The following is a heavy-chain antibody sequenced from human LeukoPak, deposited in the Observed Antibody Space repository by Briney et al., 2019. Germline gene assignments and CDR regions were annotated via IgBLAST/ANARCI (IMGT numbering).Heavy chain of an antibody. J-gene: IGHJ5*02. Sequence: SETLSLTCTVSGGSINSALYYWAWIRQTPEQQLEWIGSVSHEGITKYSPSLGGRVSLSADTSKNAFFMEVHSVTAADSAIYYCARHTIFCSFINCSPFDPWGQGTLVTVSS. D-gene: IGHD3-3*01. CDR1: GGSINSALYY. V-gene: IGHV4-39*01. CDR2: VSHEGIT. CDR3: ARHTIFCSFINCSPFDP.